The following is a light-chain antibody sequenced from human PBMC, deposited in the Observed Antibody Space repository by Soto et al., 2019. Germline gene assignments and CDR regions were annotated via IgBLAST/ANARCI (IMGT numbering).Light chain of an antibody. CDR3: QHYGNSLWT. J-gene: IGKJ1*01. CDR2: DAS. CDR1: QSVSSN. Sequence: DIVMTQSPATLSVSPGERVTLSCRARQSVSSNLAWYQQKPGQAPRLLIYDASSRATDIPDRFSGSGSGTDFTLTISSLEPEDFAVYYCQHYGNSLWTFGQGTKVDIK. V-gene: IGKV3D-15*01.